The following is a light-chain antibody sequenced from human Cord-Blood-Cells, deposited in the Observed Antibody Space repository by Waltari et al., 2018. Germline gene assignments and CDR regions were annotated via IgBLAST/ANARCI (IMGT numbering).Light chain of an antibody. J-gene: IGKJ1*01. CDR2: DAS. CDR1: QSVSSY. CDR3: QQRSNWPRT. V-gene: IGKV3-11*01. Sequence: ELVFTHSPATLSLSPGASATLSCRASQSVSSYLAWYQQKPGQAPRLLIFDASNRATGVPARFSGSGSGTDFTLTISSLEPEDFAVYYCQQRSNWPRTFGQGTKVEIK.